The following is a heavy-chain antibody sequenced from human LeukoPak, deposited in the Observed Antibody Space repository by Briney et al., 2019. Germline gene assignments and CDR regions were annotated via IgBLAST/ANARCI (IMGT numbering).Heavy chain of an antibody. CDR2: IYYSGST. V-gene: IGHV4-39*01. CDR3: ANQLRWLQFNY. CDR1: GGSIGSRTSY. Sequence: PSETLSLTCTVSGGSIGSRTSYWGWLRQPPGTGLEWIGSIYYSGSTYYKPSLKSRVTISVDTSKNQFSLKLSSVTAADTAVYYCANQLRWLQFNYWGQGTLVAVSS. D-gene: IGHD5-24*01. J-gene: IGHJ4*02.